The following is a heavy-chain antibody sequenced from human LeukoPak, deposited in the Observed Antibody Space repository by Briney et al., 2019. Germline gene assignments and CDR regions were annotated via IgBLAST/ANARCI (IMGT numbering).Heavy chain of an antibody. V-gene: IGHV3-9*03. CDR3: ARGGRKWLVYELYY. D-gene: IGHD6-19*01. J-gene: IGHJ4*02. Sequence: GRSLRLSCAASGFTFDDYAMHWVRQAPGKGLEWVSGISWNSGSIGYADSVKGRFTISRDNAKNSLYLQMNSLRAEDMALYYCARGGRKWLVYELYYWGQGTLVTLSS. CDR1: GFTFDDYA. CDR2: ISWNSGSI.